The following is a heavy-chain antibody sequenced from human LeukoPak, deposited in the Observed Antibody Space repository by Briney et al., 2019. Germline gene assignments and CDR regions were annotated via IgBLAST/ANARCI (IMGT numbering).Heavy chain of an antibody. D-gene: IGHD6-6*01. CDR2: IDPSDSYT. CDR1: GYSFTSYW. V-gene: IGHV5-10-1*04. Sequence: PGESLRISCKGSGYSFTSYWISWVRQMPGKGLEWMGRIDPSDSYTNYSPSFQGQVTISADKSISTAYLQWSSLKASDTAMYYCARPRYYSSSSGPNWFDPWGQGTLVTVSS. CDR3: ARPRYYSSSSGPNWFDP. J-gene: IGHJ5*02.